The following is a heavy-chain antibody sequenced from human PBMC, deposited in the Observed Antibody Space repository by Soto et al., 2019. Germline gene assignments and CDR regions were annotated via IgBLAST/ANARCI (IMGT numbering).Heavy chain of an antibody. CDR2: YGGSGGST. CDR3: VKFRGRAYHYYYMDV. Sequence: DVQLLESGGGLVQRGGSLRLSCAASGFTFSTYGMTWVRQAPRKGLEWVSYGGSGGSTYYADSVKGRFTISRDNSKNTLYLQMNSLRAEDTAVYYCVKFRGRAYHYYYMDVWGNGTTVTVSS. J-gene: IGHJ6*03. CDR1: GFTFSTYG. V-gene: IGHV3-23*01. D-gene: IGHD3-16*01.